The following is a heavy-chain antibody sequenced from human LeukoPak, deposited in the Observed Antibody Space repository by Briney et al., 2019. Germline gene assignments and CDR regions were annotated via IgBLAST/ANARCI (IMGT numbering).Heavy chain of an antibody. J-gene: IGHJ4*02. CDR3: AKGGCRGGSCLQDY. D-gene: IGHD2-15*01. CDR2: ISGSGGTT. Sequence: AGSLRLSCATSDFSFSSHWMHWVRQTPGKGPEWVSAISGSGGTTYYADSVKGRFTISRDNSKNTLYLQMNGLRAEDTALYDCAKGGCRGGSCLQDYWGQGTLVTVSS. CDR1: DFSFSSHW. V-gene: IGHV3-23*01.